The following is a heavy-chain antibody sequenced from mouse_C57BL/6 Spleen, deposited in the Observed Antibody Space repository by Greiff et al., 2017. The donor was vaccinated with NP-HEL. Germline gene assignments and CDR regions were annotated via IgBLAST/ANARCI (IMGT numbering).Heavy chain of an antibody. CDR2: ISSGGDYI. CDR3: TRRDDYDEGLGFAY. J-gene: IGHJ3*01. Sequence: EVMLVESGEGLVKPGGSLKLSCAASGFTFSSYAMSWVRQTPEKRLEWVAYISSGGDYIYYADTVKGRFTISRDNARNTLYLQMSSLKSEDTAMYYCTRRDDYDEGLGFAYWGQGTLVTVSA. CDR1: GFTFSSYA. D-gene: IGHD2-4*01. V-gene: IGHV5-9-1*02.